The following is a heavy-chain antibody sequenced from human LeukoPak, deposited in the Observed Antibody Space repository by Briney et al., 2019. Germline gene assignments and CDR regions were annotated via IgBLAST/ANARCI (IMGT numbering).Heavy chain of an antibody. D-gene: IGHD6-13*01. V-gene: IGHV3-11*05. Sequence: PGGSLRLSCAASGFTFSDYYMSWLRQAPGKGLEWVSYISSSSSHTNYGDSVKGRFTISRDNAKNSLYLQMNSLRAEDTAVYYCARGRSWFDYWGQGTLVTVSS. CDR3: ARGRSWFDY. J-gene: IGHJ4*02. CDR1: GFTFSDYY. CDR2: ISSSSSHT.